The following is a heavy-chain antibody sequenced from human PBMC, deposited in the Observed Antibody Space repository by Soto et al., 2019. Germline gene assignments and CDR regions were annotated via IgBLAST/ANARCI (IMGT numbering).Heavy chain of an antibody. CDR3: ARVRFGAYDAFDI. V-gene: IGHV4-4*02. Sequence: QVQLQESGPGLVKPSGTLSLTCAVSGGSISSSNWWSWVRQPPGKGLEWIGEIYHSGSTNHNPSLTSRLTISVDMSKNQFSLKVTSVTAADTAVYYCARVRFGAYDAFDIWGQGTMVTVSS. CDR1: GGSISSSNW. CDR2: IYHSGST. J-gene: IGHJ3*02. D-gene: IGHD3-10*01.